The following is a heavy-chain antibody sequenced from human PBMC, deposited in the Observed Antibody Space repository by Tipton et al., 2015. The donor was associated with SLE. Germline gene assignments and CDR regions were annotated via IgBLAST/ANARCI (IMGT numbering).Heavy chain of an antibody. CDR3: ARLEYSSSAANY. D-gene: IGHD6-6*01. CDR1: GYSLSSGYY. CDR2: IYHSGST. V-gene: IGHV4-38-2*01. J-gene: IGHJ4*02. Sequence: TLSLTCAVSGYSLSSGYYWGWIRQPPGKGLEWIAYIYHSGSTYYNPSLKSRVTISVDTSKNQFSLKLSSVTAADTAVYYCARLEYSSSAANYWGQGTLVTVSS.